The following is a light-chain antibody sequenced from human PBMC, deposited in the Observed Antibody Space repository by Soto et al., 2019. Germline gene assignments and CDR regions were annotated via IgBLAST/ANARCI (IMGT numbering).Light chain of an antibody. J-gene: IGKJ3*01. CDR1: QIISNW. CDR2: KAS. V-gene: IGKV1-5*03. Sequence: DIQMTQSPSTLSASVGDRVTITCRASQIISNWLAWYQQKPGKAPKVLIYKASSLETGVPSRFSGSGSGTEFTLTISSLQTDDFATYYCQQSNSYPFTFGPGIKVNI. CDR3: QQSNSYPFT.